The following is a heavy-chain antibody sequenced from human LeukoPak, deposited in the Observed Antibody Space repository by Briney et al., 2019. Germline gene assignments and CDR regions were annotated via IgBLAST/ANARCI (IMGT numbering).Heavy chain of an antibody. J-gene: IGHJ4*02. CDR1: GFTFHRYA. CDR3: AKDHFGSAVTGLFDY. D-gene: IGHD3-10*01. CDR2: ISGSGDTT. V-gene: IGHV3-23*01. Sequence: GGSLRLSCAASGFTFHRYAMSWVRQAPGRGLEWVSAISGSGDTTYYADTVKGRFTISRDNSKNTLYLQMNSLRAEDTAIYYCAKDHFGSAVTGLFDYWSQGTLVTVSS.